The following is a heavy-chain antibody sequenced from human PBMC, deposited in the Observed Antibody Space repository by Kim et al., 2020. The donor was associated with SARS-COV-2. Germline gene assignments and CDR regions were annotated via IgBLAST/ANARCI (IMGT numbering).Heavy chain of an antibody. Sequence: GGSLRLSCAASGFTFSDYYMTWIRQAPGKGLEWVSYISGSGSSIYYADSVKGRFTISRDNAKNSLYVQMNSLRGEDTAVYYCARARLRIVGATKPYGMDVWGQGTTVTVSS. CDR3: ARARLRIVGATKPYGMDV. CDR1: GFTFSDYY. D-gene: IGHD1-26*01. V-gene: IGHV3-11*04. CDR2: ISGSGSSI. J-gene: IGHJ6*02.